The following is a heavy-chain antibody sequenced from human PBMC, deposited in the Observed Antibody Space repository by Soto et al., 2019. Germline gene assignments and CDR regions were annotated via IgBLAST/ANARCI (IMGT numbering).Heavy chain of an antibody. CDR2: ISYDGSNK. J-gene: IGHJ6*01. V-gene: IGHV3-30-3*01. Sequence: QVQLVESGGGVVQPGRSLRLSCAASGFTFSSYAMHWVRQAPGKGLEWVAVISYDGSNKYYADSVKGRFTISRDNSKNTLYLQMNSLRAEDTAVYYCARDRGYCSGGSCYSLYYYGMDVW. CDR1: GFTFSSYA. CDR3: ARDRGYCSGGSCYSLYYYGMDV. D-gene: IGHD2-15*01.